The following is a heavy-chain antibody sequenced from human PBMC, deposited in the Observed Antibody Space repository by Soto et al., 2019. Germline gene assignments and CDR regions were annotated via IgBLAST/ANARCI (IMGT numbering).Heavy chain of an antibody. CDR2: ITNTGGRT. D-gene: IGHD6-6*01. CDR3: AKGRDSSSDNYYYLDV. V-gene: IGHV3-23*01. CDR1: GFTFSTYA. Sequence: EVQLLESGGGLVQPGGSLRLSCGASGFTFSTYAMTWIRHAPGAGLERVSTITNTGGRTKYTDSVNGRFIISRVESKNSVYLQMNSLRAEDTAVYFCAKGRDSSSDNYYYLDVWGRGATVTVSS. J-gene: IGHJ6*03.